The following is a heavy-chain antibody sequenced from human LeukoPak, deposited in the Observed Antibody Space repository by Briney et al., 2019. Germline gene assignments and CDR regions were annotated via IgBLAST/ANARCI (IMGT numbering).Heavy chain of an antibody. CDR3: ARITYYDFWSGTTDLGYFDY. D-gene: IGHD3-3*01. V-gene: IGHV4-59*01. CDR1: GGSISSYY. J-gene: IGHJ4*02. CDR2: IYYSGGT. Sequence: SETLSLTCTVSGGSISSYYWNWIRQPPGKGLEWIGDIYYSGGTNYNPSLKSRVTISVDTSKNQFSLKLSSVTAADTAVYYCARITYYDFWSGTTDLGYFDYWGQGTLVTVSS.